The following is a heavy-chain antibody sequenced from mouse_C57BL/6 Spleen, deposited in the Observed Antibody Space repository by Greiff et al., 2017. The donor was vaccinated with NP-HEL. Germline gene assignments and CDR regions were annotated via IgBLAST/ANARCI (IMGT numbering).Heavy chain of an antibody. CDR1: GYAFSSSW. CDR3: ARGDYDEFAY. J-gene: IGHJ3*01. CDR2: IYPGDGDT. D-gene: IGHD2-4*01. V-gene: IGHV1-82*01. Sequence: QVQLQQSGPELAKPGASVKISCKASGYAFSSSWMNWVKQRPGKGLEWIGRIYPGDGDTNYNGKFKGKATLTADKSSSTAYMQLSSLTSEDSAVYFCARGDYDEFAYWGQGTLVTVSA.